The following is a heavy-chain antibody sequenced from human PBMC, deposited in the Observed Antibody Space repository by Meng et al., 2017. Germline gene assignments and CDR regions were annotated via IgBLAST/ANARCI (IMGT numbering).Heavy chain of an antibody. D-gene: IGHD1-1*01. CDR3: LDEAPRSDY. Sequence: VQLVESGGGLVQPGGFLRLSCAASGFIFSSSWMNWVRQPPGKGLMWVARINSDGTIANSADSVKGRFTISRDNAKNTLYLQMNSLRPEDTAVYYCLDEAPRSDYWGQGSLVTVSS. CDR1: GFIFSSSW. V-gene: IGHV3-74*01. J-gene: IGHJ4*02. CDR2: INSDGTIA.